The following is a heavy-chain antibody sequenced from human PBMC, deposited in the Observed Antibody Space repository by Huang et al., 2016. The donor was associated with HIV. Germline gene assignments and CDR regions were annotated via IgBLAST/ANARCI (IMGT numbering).Heavy chain of an antibody. V-gene: IGHV4-34*02. CDR3: ARDATKNPRGWFDP. J-gene: IGHJ5*02. CDR2: NNHIGSS. CDR1: GGSLSGYY. Sequence: QVHLQQWGAGLLKSAETLSLTCAVYGGSLSGYYWSWLRQTPGKGLEWIGENNHIGSSNYDPSRKNRVSISIDRSKKQFSLKLRSISDADTAVYFCARDATKNPRGWFDPWGQGTLVTVSS. D-gene: IGHD3-10*01.